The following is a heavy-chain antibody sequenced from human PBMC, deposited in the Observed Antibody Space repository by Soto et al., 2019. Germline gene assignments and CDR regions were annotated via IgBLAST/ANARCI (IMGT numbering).Heavy chain of an antibody. CDR3: AKAPFRRPYYFYGMDV. D-gene: IGHD3-10*01. Sequence: GGSLRLSCVASGFAFSDFGMHWVRQVPGKGLEWLAVISEDAETDFHADSVKGRYTVSRDNFKGTLYRKMNSLTKDDSAVYFCAKAPFRRPYYFYGMDVWGQGTTVTVSS. CDR1: GFAFSDFG. J-gene: IGHJ6*02. V-gene: IGHV3-30*18. CDR2: ISEDAETD.